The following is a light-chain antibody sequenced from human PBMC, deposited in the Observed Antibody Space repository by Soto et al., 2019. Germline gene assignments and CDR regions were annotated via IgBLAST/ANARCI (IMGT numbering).Light chain of an antibody. V-gene: IGLV2-14*01. CDR2: EVS. CDR1: SSDVGGYNY. CDR3: SSYTSRSTHVV. J-gene: IGLJ2*01. Sequence: QSVLPQPDSVSGSPGPAITISCTGTSSDVGGYNYVSWYQQHPGKAPKLMIYEVSNRPSGVSNRFSGSKSGNTASLTISGLQAEDEADYYCSSYTSRSTHVVFGGGTPLTVL.